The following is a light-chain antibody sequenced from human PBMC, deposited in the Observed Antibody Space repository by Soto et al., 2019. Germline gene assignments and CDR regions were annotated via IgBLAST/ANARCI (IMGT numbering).Light chain of an antibody. CDR2: LGS. Sequence: DIVMTQSPLSLPVTPGEPASISCRSSQSLLQSNGYDYLDWYLQKPGQSPQLLIYLGSNRASGVPDRFSGSGSRTTFTLRISRVEAEDVGVYYCMPSLQTPTFGQGTKVEIK. J-gene: IGKJ1*01. CDR3: MPSLQTPT. V-gene: IGKV2-28*01. CDR1: QSLLQSNGYDY.